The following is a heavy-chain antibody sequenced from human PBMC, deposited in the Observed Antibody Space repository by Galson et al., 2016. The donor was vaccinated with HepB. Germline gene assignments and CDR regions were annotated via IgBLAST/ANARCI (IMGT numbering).Heavy chain of an antibody. Sequence: SLRLSCAASGLTVSSNHMSWVRQLPGKGLEWVSVFYAASKIFYADSVKGRFTISRDNSENTLHLQMNSLRPEDTAAYYCARVGYTRSSAGWFDAWGQGTLVTVTS. CDR1: GLTVSSNH. J-gene: IGHJ5*02. CDR2: FYAASKI. D-gene: IGHD6-6*01. V-gene: IGHV3-53*05. CDR3: ARVGYTRSSAGWFDA.